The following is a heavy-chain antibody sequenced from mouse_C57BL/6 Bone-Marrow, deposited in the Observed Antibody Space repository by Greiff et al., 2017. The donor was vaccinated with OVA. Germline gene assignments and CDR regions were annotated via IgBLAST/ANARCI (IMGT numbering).Heavy chain of an antibody. CDR1: GYTFTSYD. CDR2: IYPRDGST. Sequence: VQLQQSGPELVKPGASVKLSCKASGYTFTSYDINWVKQRPGQGLEWIGWIYPRDGSTKYNEKFKGKATLTVATSSSTAYMELHSLTSEDSAVYVGARWTTLVAPYWYFDVWGTGTTVTVSS. CDR3: ARWTTLVAPYWYFDV. V-gene: IGHV1-85*01. D-gene: IGHD1-1*01. J-gene: IGHJ1*03.